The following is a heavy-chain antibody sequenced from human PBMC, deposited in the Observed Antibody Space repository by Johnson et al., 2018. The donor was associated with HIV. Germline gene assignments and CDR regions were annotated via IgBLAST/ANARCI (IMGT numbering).Heavy chain of an antibody. Sequence: MQLVESGGGLGQPGGSLRLSCAASGFTFSSYAMTWVRQAPGKWLEWVSSLSGTVGTTYYAASVKGRFTISRDNSKNTLYLQMNSLRAEDTAVYYCAKGWEGVTSGDAFDIWGQETMVTVSS. V-gene: IGHV3-23*04. CDR1: GFTFSSYA. J-gene: IGHJ3*02. CDR2: LSGTVGTT. D-gene: IGHD2-21*02. CDR3: AKGWEGVTSGDAFDI.